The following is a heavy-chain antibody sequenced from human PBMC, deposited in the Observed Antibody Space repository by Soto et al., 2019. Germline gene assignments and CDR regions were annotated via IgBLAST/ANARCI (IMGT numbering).Heavy chain of an antibody. Sequence: PSETLSLTCAVYGGSFRGYYWSGIRQPPGKGLEWIGEINHSGKTNCNPSLKSRVITSVDTSKNQFSLKLTSVTAADTAMYYCARGLGYYDSSDFDSWGQGTLVTVSS. D-gene: IGHD3-22*01. CDR3: ARGLGYYDSSDFDS. V-gene: IGHV4-34*01. CDR2: INHSGKT. J-gene: IGHJ4*02. CDR1: GGSFRGYY.